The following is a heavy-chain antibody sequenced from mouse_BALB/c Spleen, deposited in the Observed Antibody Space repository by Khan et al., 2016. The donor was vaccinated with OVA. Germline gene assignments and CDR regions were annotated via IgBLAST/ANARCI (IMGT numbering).Heavy chain of an antibody. J-gene: IGHJ4*01. CDR2: IGTGGST. Sequence: QVQLKESGPGLVAPSQSLSITCTVSGFSLTNYTVHWVRQPPGKGLEWLGIIGTGGSTNYNSALMSRLSINKDNSKSQVFLKMNSLQTDYTAMYYCARDHYGSSYDYAMDYWGQGTSVTVSS. CDR1: GFSLTNYT. CDR3: ARDHYGSSYDYAMDY. D-gene: IGHD1-1*01. V-gene: IGHV2-9*02.